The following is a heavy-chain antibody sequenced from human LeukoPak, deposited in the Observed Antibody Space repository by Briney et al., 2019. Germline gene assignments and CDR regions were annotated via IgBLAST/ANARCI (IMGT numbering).Heavy chain of an antibody. Sequence: SVKVSCKASGGTFSSYAISWVRQAPGQGLEWMGGIIPIFGTANYAQKFQGRVTITADESTSTAYMELRSLRSEDTAVYYCARATVTTFNWFDPWGQGTLVTVSS. D-gene: IGHD4-17*01. CDR2: IIPIFGTA. CDR3: ARATVTTFNWFDP. V-gene: IGHV1-69*13. J-gene: IGHJ5*02. CDR1: GGTFSSYA.